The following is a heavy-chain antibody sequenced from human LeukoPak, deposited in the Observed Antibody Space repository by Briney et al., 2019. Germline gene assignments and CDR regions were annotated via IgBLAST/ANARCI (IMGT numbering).Heavy chain of an antibody. Sequence: SETLSLTCTVSGGSISSYYWSWIRQPAGKGLEWIGRMYTSGSTNYNPSLKSRVTMSVDTSKNQFSLKVSSVTAADTAVYYCARHYFSTLTTLLRGVKKQKSRFDPWGQGTLVTVSS. CDR2: MYTSGST. CDR3: ARHYFSTLTTLLRGVKKQKSRFDP. CDR1: GGSISSYY. V-gene: IGHV4-4*07. D-gene: IGHD4-17*01. J-gene: IGHJ5*02.